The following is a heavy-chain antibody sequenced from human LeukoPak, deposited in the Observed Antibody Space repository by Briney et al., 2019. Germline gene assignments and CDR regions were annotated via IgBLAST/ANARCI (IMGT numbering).Heavy chain of an antibody. Sequence: GESLKISRKGSGYSFTSYWIGWVRQMPGKGLEWMGIIYPGDSDTRYSPSFQGQVTISADKSISTAYLQWSSLKASDTAMYYCARRRGGSPARPGYFDYWGQGTLVTVSS. CDR3: ARRRGGSPARPGYFDY. J-gene: IGHJ4*02. CDR1: GYSFTSYW. CDR2: IYPGDSDT. V-gene: IGHV5-51*01. D-gene: IGHD3-16*01.